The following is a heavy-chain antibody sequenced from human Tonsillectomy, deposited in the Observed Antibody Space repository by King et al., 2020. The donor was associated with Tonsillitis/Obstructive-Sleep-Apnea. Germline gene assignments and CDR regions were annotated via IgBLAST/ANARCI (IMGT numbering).Heavy chain of an antibody. J-gene: IGHJ4*02. D-gene: IGHD5-12*01. Sequence: VQLQQWGAGLLKPSETLSLTCAVYGGSFSGYYWSWIRQPPGKGLEWIGEINHSGSTNYNPSLKSRVTISVDTSKNQFSLKLSSVTAADTAVYYCARMEIAGDSGYPDYFDYWGQGTLVTVSS. CDR1: GGSFSGYY. CDR3: ARMEIAGDSGYPDYFDY. V-gene: IGHV4-34*01. CDR2: INHSGST.